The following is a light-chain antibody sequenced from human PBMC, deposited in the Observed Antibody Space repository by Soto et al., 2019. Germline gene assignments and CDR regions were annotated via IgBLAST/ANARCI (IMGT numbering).Light chain of an antibody. V-gene: IGKV3-11*01. J-gene: IGKJ4*01. Sequence: EIVLTQSPATLSLSPGERATLSCRASQSVSSYLAWYQQKPGQAPRLLIYDASSKATGIPARFRGSGSGTDFTLTISSLEPEDFAVYYCQQRSNWPLPFGGGTKVEIK. CDR3: QQRSNWPLP. CDR2: DAS. CDR1: QSVSSY.